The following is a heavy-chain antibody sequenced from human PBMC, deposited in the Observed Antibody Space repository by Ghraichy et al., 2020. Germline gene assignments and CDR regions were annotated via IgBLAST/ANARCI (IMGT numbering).Heavy chain of an antibody. D-gene: IGHD3-22*01. CDR3: ARSRRTYYYDSSGYYAGYYGMDV. Sequence: ESLNISCAVYGGSFSGYYWSWIRQPPVKGLEWIGEINHSGSTNYNPSLKSRVTISVDTSKNQFSLKLSSVTAADTAVYYCARSRRTYYYDSSGYYAGYYGMDVWGQGTTVTVSS. V-gene: IGHV4-34*01. CDR1: GGSFSGYY. CDR2: INHSGST. J-gene: IGHJ6*02.